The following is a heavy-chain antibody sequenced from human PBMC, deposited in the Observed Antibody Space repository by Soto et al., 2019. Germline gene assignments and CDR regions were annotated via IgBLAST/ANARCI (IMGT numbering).Heavy chain of an antibody. CDR2: VYYGGST. CDR3: ARQRTTVVTQAYFDH. CDR1: GGSISSSSCY. D-gene: IGHD2-21*02. J-gene: IGHJ4*02. Sequence: PSEPLSLPCTVSGGSISSSSCYWGWIRQPPGKVLEWIGSVYYGGSTYYNRSLKSRVTISADTSKNQFSLKLSSVTAADTAVYYCARQRTTVVTQAYFDHWGQGALVTVSS. V-gene: IGHV4-39*01.